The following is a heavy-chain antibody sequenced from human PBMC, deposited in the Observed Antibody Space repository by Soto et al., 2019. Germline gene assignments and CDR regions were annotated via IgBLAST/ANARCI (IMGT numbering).Heavy chain of an antibody. Sequence: QVQLVPSGAEVKKPGASVKVSCKASGYTFTSYDINWVRLATGQGREWMGWMNPNSGNTAYAQKFQGRVTMTRNTSISTAYMELSSLRSADTAVYYCARLKQDYAVAWGQGTLVTVSS. CDR1: GYTFTSYD. D-gene: IGHD3-16*01. CDR3: ARLKQDYAVA. CDR2: MNPNSGNT. V-gene: IGHV1-8*01. J-gene: IGHJ5*02.